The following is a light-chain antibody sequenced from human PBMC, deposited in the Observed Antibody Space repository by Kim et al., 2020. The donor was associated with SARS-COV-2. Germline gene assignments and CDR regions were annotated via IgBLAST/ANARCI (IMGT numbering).Light chain of an antibody. Sequence: VALGQTVRITGQGDSLRATYASWYQQKPGRAPILVMYAKDNLPSGIPERFSASSSGNIASLTITRALAEDEADYNCFSRSSGNQWMFGGGTQLTVL. CDR3: FSRSSGNQWM. CDR2: AKD. CDR1: SLRATY. V-gene: IGLV3-19*01. J-gene: IGLJ3*02.